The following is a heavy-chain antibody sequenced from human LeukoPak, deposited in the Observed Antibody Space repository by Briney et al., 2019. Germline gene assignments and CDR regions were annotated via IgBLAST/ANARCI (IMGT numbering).Heavy chain of an antibody. CDR1: GGSISHYY. CDR3: ARGENYYDSSGYPTGY. V-gene: IGHV4-59*01. J-gene: IGHJ4*02. CDR2: IFYSGST. D-gene: IGHD3-22*01. Sequence: PSETLSLTCNVSGGSISHYYWNWIRQPPGRGLEWIGYIFYSGSTNYNPSLKSRVTISVDTSKNQFSLKLSSVTAADTAVYYCARGENYYDSSGYPTGYWGQGTLVTVSS.